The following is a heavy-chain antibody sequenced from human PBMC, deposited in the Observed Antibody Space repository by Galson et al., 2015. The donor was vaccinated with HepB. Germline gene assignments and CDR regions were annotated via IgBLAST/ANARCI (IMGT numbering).Heavy chain of an antibody. J-gene: IGHJ5*02. CDR3: ARASVHVLDSDKFGWFDP. Sequence: SVKVSCKASGYTFTGYYIHWVRQAPGQGLEWMGWINPNSGGVHYVQKFQGRITMASDRSISTAYMELNRLIFDDTAVYYCARASVHVLDSDKFGWFDPLGPGTLVTVSS. D-gene: IGHD3/OR15-3a*01. CDR2: INPNSGGV. CDR1: GYTFTGYY. V-gene: IGHV1-2*02.